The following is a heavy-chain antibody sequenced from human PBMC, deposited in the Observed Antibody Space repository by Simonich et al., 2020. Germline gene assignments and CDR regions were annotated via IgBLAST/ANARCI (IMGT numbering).Heavy chain of an antibody. J-gene: IGHJ4*02. D-gene: IGHD2-15*01. CDR1: GYTFTSYG. CDR3: ARASRGTWWYYYFDY. Sequence: QVQLVQSGAEVKKPGASVKVSCKASGYTFTSYGISWVRQAPGQGLEWMGGISAYTGNTNYAQKLQGRVTMTTDTSTSTAYMELRSLRSDDTAVYYCARASRGTWWYYYFDYWGQGTLVTVSS. V-gene: IGHV1-18*01. CDR2: ISAYTGNT.